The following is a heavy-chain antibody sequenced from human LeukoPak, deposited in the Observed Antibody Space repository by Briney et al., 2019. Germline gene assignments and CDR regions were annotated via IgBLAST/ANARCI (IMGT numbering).Heavy chain of an antibody. CDR1: GGSFSGYY. D-gene: IGHD3-22*01. Sequence: PSETLSLTCAVYGGSFSGYYWSWIRQPPGKGLEWIGEINHSGSTNYNPSLKSRVTISVDTSKNQFSLKLSSVTAADTAVYYCARVGGWWLLLREHYFDYWGQGTLVTVSS. CDR2: INHSGST. J-gene: IGHJ4*02. V-gene: IGHV4-34*01. CDR3: ARVGGWWLLLREHYFDY.